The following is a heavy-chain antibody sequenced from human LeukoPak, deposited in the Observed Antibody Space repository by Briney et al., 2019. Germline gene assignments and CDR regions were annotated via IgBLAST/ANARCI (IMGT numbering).Heavy chain of an antibody. V-gene: IGHV3-23*01. CDR3: AKEQDNLLLLSHFDS. D-gene: IGHD1-14*01. CDR2: VSGDDYRT. J-gene: IGHJ4*02. CDR1: GFTFSNYA. Sequence: PGGSLRLSCAASGFTFSNYAMNWVRQAPGKGLQWVSAVSGDDYRTFYADSVKGRFTVSRDNSMNTLSLQMNGLRVEDTAVYYCAKEQDNLLLLSHFDSWGQGILVTVSS.